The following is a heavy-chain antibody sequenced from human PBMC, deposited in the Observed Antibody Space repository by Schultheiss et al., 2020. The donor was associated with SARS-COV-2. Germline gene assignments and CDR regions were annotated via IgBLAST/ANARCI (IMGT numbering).Heavy chain of an antibody. CDR1: GFTLSSYA. D-gene: IGHD3-3*01. Sequence: PGGSLRLSCAASGFTLSSYAMHWVRQAPGKGLEWVAVISYDGSNKYYADSVKGRFTISRDNSKNTLYLQMNSLRAEDTAVYYCARETPFTIFGVVTYYFDYWGQGTLVTVSS. V-gene: IGHV3-30*01. CDR3: ARETPFTIFGVVTYYFDY. J-gene: IGHJ4*02. CDR2: ISYDGSNK.